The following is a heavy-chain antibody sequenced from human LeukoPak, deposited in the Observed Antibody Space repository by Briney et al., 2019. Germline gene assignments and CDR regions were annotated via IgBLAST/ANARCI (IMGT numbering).Heavy chain of an antibody. D-gene: IGHD7-27*01. V-gene: IGHV1-2*02. Sequence: ASVKVSCKASGYTFTGYYIHWMRQAPGQGLEWMGWINPHSGGTNYAQNFQGRVTMTGDTPISTVYMELRTLRSDDTAVYYCARGLLTGRNWYFDLWGRGTLVTVSS. CDR1: GYTFTGYY. CDR2: INPHSGGT. J-gene: IGHJ2*01. CDR3: ARGLLTGRNWYFDL.